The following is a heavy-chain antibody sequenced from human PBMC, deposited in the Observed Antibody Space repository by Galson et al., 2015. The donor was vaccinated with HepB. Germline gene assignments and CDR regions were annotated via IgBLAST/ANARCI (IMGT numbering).Heavy chain of an antibody. V-gene: IGHV2-70*04. J-gene: IGHJ5*02. CDR3: VRIGPAAVDS. CDR1: GFSLDSREPR. CDR2: IEWDNKK. Sequence: PALVKPTQTLTLTCTFSGFSLDSREPRVSWIRQPPGKALEWLAHIEWDNKKFYSASLKTRLTISKDTSKNQVVLTLTNVDPVDTATYYCVRIGPAAVDSWGLGTLVTVSS. D-gene: IGHD6-13*01.